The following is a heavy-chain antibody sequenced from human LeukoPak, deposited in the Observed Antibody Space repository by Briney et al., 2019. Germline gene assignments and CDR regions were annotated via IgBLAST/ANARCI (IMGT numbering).Heavy chain of an antibody. D-gene: IGHD1/OR15-1a*01. Sequence: GGSLRLSCAASGFTFSSYDMHWVRQVTGKGLEWVSTIGTAGDTYYPGSVKGRFTISRENAKNSLYLQMNSLRAGDTAIYYCARGGQNKFYYMDVWGKGATVTVSS. CDR1: GFTFSSYD. CDR3: ARGGQNKFYYMDV. J-gene: IGHJ6*03. V-gene: IGHV3-13*01. CDR2: IGTAGDT.